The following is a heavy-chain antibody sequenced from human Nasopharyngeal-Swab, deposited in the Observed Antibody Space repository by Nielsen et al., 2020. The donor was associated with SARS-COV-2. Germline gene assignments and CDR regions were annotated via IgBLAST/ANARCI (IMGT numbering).Heavy chain of an antibody. Sequence: SVKVSCKASGGTFSSYAISWVRQAPGQGLEWMGGIIPIFGTANYAQKFQGGVTITADESTSTAYMELSSLRSEDTAVYYCATGPIVATINWFDPWGQGTLVTVSS. CDR1: GGTFSSYA. V-gene: IGHV1-69*13. D-gene: IGHD5-12*01. CDR3: ATGPIVATINWFDP. CDR2: IIPIFGTA. J-gene: IGHJ5*02.